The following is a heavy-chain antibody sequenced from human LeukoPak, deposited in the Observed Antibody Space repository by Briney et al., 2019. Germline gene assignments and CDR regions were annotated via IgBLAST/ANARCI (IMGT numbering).Heavy chain of an antibody. J-gene: IGHJ6*03. CDR2: ISAYNGNT. Sequence: ASVKVSCKASGYTFTSYGISWVRQAPGQGLEWMGWISAYNGNTNYAQKLLGRVTMTTDTSTSTAYMELRSLRSDDTAVYYCARAQGYSSSSVHYYYMDVWGKGTTVTVSS. D-gene: IGHD6-6*01. CDR1: GYTFTSYG. V-gene: IGHV1-18*01. CDR3: ARAQGYSSSSVHYYYMDV.